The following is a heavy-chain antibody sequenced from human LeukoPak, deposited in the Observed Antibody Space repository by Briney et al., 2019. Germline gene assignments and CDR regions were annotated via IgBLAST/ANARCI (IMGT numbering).Heavy chain of an antibody. CDR3: ARKQAVLRFLEWLFPNRGLRNYFDY. J-gene: IGHJ4*02. CDR1: GGSISSSNW. CDR2: IYHSGST. D-gene: IGHD3-3*01. V-gene: IGHV4-4*02. Sequence: SETLSLTCAVSGGSISSSNWWSWVRQPPGKGLEWIGEIYHSGSTNYNPSLKSRVTISVDTSKNQFSLKLSSVTAADTAVYYCARKQAVLRFLEWLFPNRGLRNYFDYWGQGTLVTVSS.